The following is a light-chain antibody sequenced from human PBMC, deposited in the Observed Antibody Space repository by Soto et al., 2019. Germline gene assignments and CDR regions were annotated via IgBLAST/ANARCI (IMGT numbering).Light chain of an antibody. J-gene: IGKJ2*01. CDR2: DAS. CDR3: QQRSNWPPT. V-gene: IGKV3-11*01. Sequence: EIVLTQSPATLSLSPGERATLPCRASQSVSSYLAWYQQKPGQAPRLLIYDASNRATGIPARFSGSGSGTDFPLPNSHPQPEDFAVYYCQQRSNWPPTFGQGTKLEIK. CDR1: QSVSSY.